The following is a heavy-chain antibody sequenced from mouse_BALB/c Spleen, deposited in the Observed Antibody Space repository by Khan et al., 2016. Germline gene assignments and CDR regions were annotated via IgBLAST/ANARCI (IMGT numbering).Heavy chain of an antibody. Sequence: QLVQSGPELKKPGETVKISCKASGYTFTNYGMNWVKQAPGKGLKWMGWINTYTGEPTYTDDFKGRFAFSLETSASTAYLQIINLKNEDTATYFCARSGDNYDFDYWGQGTTLTVSS. CDR3: ARSGDNYDFDY. D-gene: IGHD1-3*01. V-gene: IGHV9-3-1*01. J-gene: IGHJ2*01. CDR1: GYTFTNYG. CDR2: INTYTGEP.